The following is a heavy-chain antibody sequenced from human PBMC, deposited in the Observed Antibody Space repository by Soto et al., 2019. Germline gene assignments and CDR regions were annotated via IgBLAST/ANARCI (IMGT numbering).Heavy chain of an antibody. D-gene: IGHD6-6*01. CDR3: ARDPHFDGSSSFGSLGNRFDP. V-gene: IGHV6-1*01. Sequence: SQTLSLTCAISGDSVSSNSAAWNWIRQSPSRGLEWLGRTYYRSKWYNDYAVSVKSRITINPDTSKNQFSLQLNSVTPEDTAVYYCARDPHFDGSSSFGSLGNRFDPWGQGTLVTVSS. J-gene: IGHJ5*02. CDR1: GDSVSSNSAA. CDR2: TYYRSKWYN.